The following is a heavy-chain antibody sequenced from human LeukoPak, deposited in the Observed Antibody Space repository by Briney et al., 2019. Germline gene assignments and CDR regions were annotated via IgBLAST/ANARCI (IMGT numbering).Heavy chain of an antibody. CDR2: ISGSGTST. CDR3: AKIMGHDYGDYSDAFDI. D-gene: IGHD4-17*01. J-gene: IGHJ3*02. Sequence: PGGSLRLSCAGSGFTFSNHAMSWVRQAPGQGLEWVSAISGSGTSTYYAASVQGRFTVSRDNSKNTLYLQMNSLRAEDTAVYYCAKIMGHDYGDYSDAFDIWGQGTMVTVSS. CDR1: GFTFSNHA. V-gene: IGHV3-23*01.